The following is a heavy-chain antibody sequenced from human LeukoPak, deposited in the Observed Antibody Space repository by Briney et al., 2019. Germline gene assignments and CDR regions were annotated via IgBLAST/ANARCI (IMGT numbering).Heavy chain of an antibody. CDR1: GFTFSSYG. Sequence: PGRSLRLSCAASGFTFSSYGMHWVRQAPGKGLEWVAVISYDGSNKYYADSVKGRFTISRDNSKNTLYPQMNSLRAEDTAVYYCAKVSRPYYFDYWGQGTLVTVSS. V-gene: IGHV3-30*18. CDR2: ISYDGSNK. CDR3: AKVSRPYYFDY. J-gene: IGHJ4*02. D-gene: IGHD3-3*02.